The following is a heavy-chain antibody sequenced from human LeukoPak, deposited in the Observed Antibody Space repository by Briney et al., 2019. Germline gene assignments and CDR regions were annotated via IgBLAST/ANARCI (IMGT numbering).Heavy chain of an antibody. CDR2: ISGSGGST. J-gene: IGHJ4*02. Sequence: PGGSLRLSCAASGFTFSDYYMGWIRQAPGKGLEWVSAISGSGGSTYYADSVKGRFTISRDNSKNTLYLQMNSLRAEDTAVYYCAKDRNPYDSSGYYYFDYWGQGTLVTVSS. V-gene: IGHV3-23*01. D-gene: IGHD3-22*01. CDR1: GFTFSDYY. CDR3: AKDRNPYDSSGYYYFDY.